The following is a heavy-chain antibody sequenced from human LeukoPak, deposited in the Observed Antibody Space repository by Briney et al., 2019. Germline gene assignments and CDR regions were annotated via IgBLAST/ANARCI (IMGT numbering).Heavy chain of an antibody. D-gene: IGHD5-24*01. V-gene: IGHV3-53*01. Sequence: PGGSLRLSCAASGFTFSDYYMSWIRQAPGKGLEWVSVIYKGGDIHYADSVKGRFTISRDNSKNTLYLQMNSLRAEDTAVYYCARDVRGYNPFDYWGQGTLVTVSS. CDR2: IYKGGDI. J-gene: IGHJ4*02. CDR3: ARDVRGYNPFDY. CDR1: GFTFSDYY.